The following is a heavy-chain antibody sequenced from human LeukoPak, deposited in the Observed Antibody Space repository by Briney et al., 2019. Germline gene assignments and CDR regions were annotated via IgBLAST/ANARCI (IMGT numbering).Heavy chain of an antibody. CDR3: TRGPRNDP. V-gene: IGHV1-8*01. D-gene: IGHD1-14*01. J-gene: IGHJ5*02. CDR2: MHPNSGDT. Sequence: GASVKVSCKTSGYTFSTYEINWVRQAAGQGLEWMGWMHPNSGDTDYAQKFQGRVTMTRDTSINTVYKELSSLRSEDTAVYYCTRGPRNDPWGQGTLVTVSS. CDR1: GYTFSTYE.